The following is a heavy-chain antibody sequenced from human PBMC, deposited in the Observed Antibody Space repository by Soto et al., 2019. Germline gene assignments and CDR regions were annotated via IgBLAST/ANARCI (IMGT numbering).Heavy chain of an antibody. CDR1: GFTFDDYT. Sequence: EVQLVESGGGLVQPGRSLRLSCAASGFTFDDYTMHWVRQAPGKGLEWVSGIYWNSGIIDYVDSVKGRFTISRDNAKNSLHLQMNSLRPEDTALYYCAKDVSYGDYSAFDYWGQGTLVTVSS. V-gene: IGHV3-9*01. D-gene: IGHD4-17*01. CDR2: IYWNSGII. J-gene: IGHJ4*02. CDR3: AKDVSYGDYSAFDY.